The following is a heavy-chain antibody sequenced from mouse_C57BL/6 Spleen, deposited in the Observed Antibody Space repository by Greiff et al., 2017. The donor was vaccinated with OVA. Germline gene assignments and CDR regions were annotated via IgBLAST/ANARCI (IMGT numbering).Heavy chain of an antibody. J-gene: IGHJ2*01. V-gene: IGHV1-53*01. CDR3: AREGIPLLLRFEY. Sequence: VQLQQPGTELVKPGASVKLSCKASGYTFTSYWMHWVKQRPGQGLEWIGNINPSNGGTNYNEKFKSKATLTVDKSSSTAYMQLSSLTSEDSAFYYCAREGIPLLLRFEYWGQGTTLTVSS. CDR2: INPSNGGT. CDR1: GYTFTSYW. D-gene: IGHD1-1*01.